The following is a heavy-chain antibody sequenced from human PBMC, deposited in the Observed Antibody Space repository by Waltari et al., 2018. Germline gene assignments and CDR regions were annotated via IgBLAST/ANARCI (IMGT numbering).Heavy chain of an antibody. CDR3: ARIFTGTVFYH. V-gene: IGHV1-2*06. J-gene: IGHJ4*02. CDR1: GYTFTGYY. CDR2: INPNSGGT. D-gene: IGHD1-1*01. Sequence: QVQLVQSGAEVKKPEASVKVSCKASGYTFTGYYTHVGRQAPGQGLEWMGRINPNSGGTTYAQKFQGRVNMTRDTSISTAYMELSRLRSDDTAVYYCARIFTGTVFYHWGQGTLVTVSS.